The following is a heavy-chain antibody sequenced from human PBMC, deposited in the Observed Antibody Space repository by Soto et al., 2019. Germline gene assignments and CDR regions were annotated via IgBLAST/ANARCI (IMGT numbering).Heavy chain of an antibody. CDR1: GFTFSSYD. D-gene: IGHD3-10*01. Sequence: GGSLRLSCAASGFTFSSYDMHWVRQATGKGLEWVSAIGTAGDTNYPGSVKGRFTISRENAKNSLYLQMNSLRAEDTAVYYCARYSMVRGVMETSDNYYGMDVWGQGTTVTVSS. CDR2: IGTAGDT. CDR3: ARYSMVRGVMETSDNYYGMDV. J-gene: IGHJ6*02. V-gene: IGHV3-13*01.